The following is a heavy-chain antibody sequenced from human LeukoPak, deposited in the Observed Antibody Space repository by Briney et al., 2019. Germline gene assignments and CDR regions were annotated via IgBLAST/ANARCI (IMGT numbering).Heavy chain of an antibody. J-gene: IGHJ6*02. V-gene: IGHV4-59*08. Sequence: SETLSLTCTVSGGSISSYYWSWIRQPPGKGLEWIGYIYYNGSTNYNPSLKSRVTISVDTSKNQFSLKLSSVTAADTAVYYCARCSGGYLSPTGGMDVWGQGTTVTVSS. D-gene: IGHD5-12*01. CDR3: ARCSGGYLSPTGGMDV. CDR2: IYYNGST. CDR1: GGSISSYY.